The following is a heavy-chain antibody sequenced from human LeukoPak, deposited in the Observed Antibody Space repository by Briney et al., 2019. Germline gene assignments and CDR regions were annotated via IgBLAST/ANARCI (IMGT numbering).Heavy chain of an antibody. CDR3: ARGPEDVLLWFGESRFDY. Sequence: PSETLSLTCTVSGGSISSYYWSWIRQPPGKGLEWIGYIYYSGSTNYNPSLKSRVTISVDTSKNQFSLKLSSVTAADTAVYYCARGPEDVLLWFGESRFDYWGQGTLVTVSS. V-gene: IGHV4-59*01. CDR1: GGSISSYY. D-gene: IGHD3-10*01. J-gene: IGHJ4*02. CDR2: IYYSGST.